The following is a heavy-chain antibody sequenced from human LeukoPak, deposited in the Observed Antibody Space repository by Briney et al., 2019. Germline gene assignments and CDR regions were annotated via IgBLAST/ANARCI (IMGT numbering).Heavy chain of an antibody. D-gene: IGHD3-10*01. V-gene: IGHV3-23*01. CDR1: GFTFSSYA. CDR2: ISGSGGST. J-gene: IGHJ4*02. Sequence: GGSLRLSCAASGFTFSSYAMSWVRQAPGKGLEWVSAISGSGGSTYYADSVKGRFTISRDNSKNTLYLQMNSLRAEDTAVYYCAKDPDYYGSGSYYFADYRGQGTLVTVSS. CDR3: AKDPDYYGSGSYYFADY.